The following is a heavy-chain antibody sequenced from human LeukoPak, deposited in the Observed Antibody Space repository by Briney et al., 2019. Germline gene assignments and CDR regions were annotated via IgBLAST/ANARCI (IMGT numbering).Heavy chain of an antibody. V-gene: IGHV4-39*07. CDR1: GGSISSYY. D-gene: IGHD3-3*01. CDR2: IYYSGST. Sequence: PSETLSLTCTVSGGSISSYYWGWIRQPPGKGLEWIGSIYYSGSTYYNPSLKSRVTISVDTSKNQFSLKLSSVTAADTAVYYCAGGITIFGVVINSFDYWGQGTLVTVSS. J-gene: IGHJ4*02. CDR3: AGGITIFGVVINSFDY.